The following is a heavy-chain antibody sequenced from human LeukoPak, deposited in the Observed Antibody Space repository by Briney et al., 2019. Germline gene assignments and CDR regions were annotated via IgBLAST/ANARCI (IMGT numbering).Heavy chain of an antibody. CDR2: IYYSGST. J-gene: IGHJ4*02. CDR3: ARSYSHRAGIFGY. V-gene: IGHV4-59*08. D-gene: IGHD2-15*01. Sequence: SETLSLTCTVSGGSISSYYWSWIRQPPGKGLEWIGYIYYSGSTNYNPSLKSRVTISVDTSKNQFSLKLSSVTAADTAVYYCARSYSHRAGIFGYWGQGTLVTVSS. CDR1: GGSISSYY.